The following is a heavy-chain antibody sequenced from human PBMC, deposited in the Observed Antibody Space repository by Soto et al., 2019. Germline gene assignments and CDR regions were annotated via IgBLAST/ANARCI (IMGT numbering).Heavy chain of an antibody. CDR2: ISYDGSNK. CDR1: GFTFSSYA. Sequence: GGSLRLSCAASGFTFSSYAMHWVRQAPGKGLEWVAVISYDGSNKYYADSVKGRFTISRDNSKNTLYLQMNSLRAEDTAVYYCARDRRRLATRQSWDFQHWGQGTLVTVSS. V-gene: IGHV3-30-3*01. D-gene: IGHD2-2*01. J-gene: IGHJ1*01. CDR3: ARDRRRLATRQSWDFQH.